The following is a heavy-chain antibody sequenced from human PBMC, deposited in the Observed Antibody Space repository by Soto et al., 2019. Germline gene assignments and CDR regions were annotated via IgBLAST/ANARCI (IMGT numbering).Heavy chain of an antibody. D-gene: IGHD3-10*01. CDR2: INPSGGST. CDR1: GYTFTSYY. V-gene: IGHV1-46*01. J-gene: IGHJ6*02. CDR3: ASVGPHGSGSYPYYYIMDV. Sequence: GASVKVSCKASGYTFTSYYMHWVRQAPGQGLEWMGIINPSGGSTSYAQKFQGRVTMTRDTSTSTVYMELSSLRSEDTAVYYCASVGPHGSGSYPYYYIMDVWGQGTTVTVSS.